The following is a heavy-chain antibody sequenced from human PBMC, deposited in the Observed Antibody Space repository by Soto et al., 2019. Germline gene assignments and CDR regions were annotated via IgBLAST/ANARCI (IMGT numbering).Heavy chain of an antibody. CDR2: MNPNSGNT. CDR1: GYTFTSYD. D-gene: IGHD6-19*01. J-gene: IGHJ6*02. CDR3: ARAVAGGVYYYYGMDV. Sequence: ASVKVSCKASGYTFTSYDINWVRQATGQGLEWMGWMNPNSGNTGYAQKFQGRVTMTRNTPISTAYMELSSLRSEDTAVYYCARAVAGGVYYYYGMDVWGQGTTVTVSS. V-gene: IGHV1-8*01.